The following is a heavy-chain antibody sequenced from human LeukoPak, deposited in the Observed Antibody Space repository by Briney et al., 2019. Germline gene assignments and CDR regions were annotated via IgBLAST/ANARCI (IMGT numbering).Heavy chain of an antibody. CDR1: GFTFSSYE. J-gene: IGHJ4*02. CDR3: ARGEYYYGSQISFDY. CDR2: ISSSGSTI. D-gene: IGHD3-10*01. Sequence: GGSLRLSCAASGFTFSSYEMNWVRQAPGKGLEWVPYISSSGSTIYYADSVKGRFTISRDNAKNSLYLQMNSLRAEDTAVYYCARGEYYYGSQISFDYWGQGTLVTVSS. V-gene: IGHV3-48*03.